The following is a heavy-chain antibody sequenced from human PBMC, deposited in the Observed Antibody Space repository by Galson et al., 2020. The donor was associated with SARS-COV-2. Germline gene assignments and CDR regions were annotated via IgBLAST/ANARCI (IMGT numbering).Heavy chain of an antibody. CDR2: ISVYNGNT. Sequence: ASVKVSCKASGYTFTSYGISWVRQAPGQGLEWMGWISVYNGNTNYAQKLQGRVTMTTYTSTSTAYMELRSLRSDDTAVYYWARDSDSSSWYLNDYYYYGMDVWGQGTTVIVSS. V-gene: IGHV1-18*01. CDR1: GYTFTSYG. CDR3: ARDSDSSSWYLNDYYYYGMDV. J-gene: IGHJ6*02. D-gene: IGHD6-13*01.